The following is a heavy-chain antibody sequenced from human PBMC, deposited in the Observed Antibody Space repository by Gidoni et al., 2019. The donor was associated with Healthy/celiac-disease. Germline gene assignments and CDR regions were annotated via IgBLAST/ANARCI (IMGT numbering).Heavy chain of an antibody. CDR3: ARSLLWFGDLTVDY. V-gene: IGHV3-48*03. CDR2: ISSSGSTI. CDR1: GFTFSSYE. J-gene: IGHJ4*02. D-gene: IGHD3-10*01. Sequence: EVQLVESGGGLVQPGGSLRLSCAASGFTFSSYEMNWVRQAPGKGLEWVSYISSSGSTIYYADSVKGRFTISRDNAKNSLYLQMNSLRAEDTAVYYCARSLLWFGDLTVDYWGQGTLVTVSS.